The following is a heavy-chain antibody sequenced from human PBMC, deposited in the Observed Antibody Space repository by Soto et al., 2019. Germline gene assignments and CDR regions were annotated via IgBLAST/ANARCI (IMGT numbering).Heavy chain of an antibody. Sequence: SQTLSLTCAISGDSVSSNSAAWNWIRQSPSRGLEWLGRTYYRSKWYNDYAVSVKSRITINPDTSKNQLSLQLNSVTPEDTAVYYCARDMGAEQYYYYYGMDVWGQGTTVTVS. J-gene: IGHJ6*02. CDR2: TYYRSKWYN. V-gene: IGHV6-1*01. CDR3: ARDMGAEQYYYYYGMDV. D-gene: IGHD1-26*01. CDR1: GDSVSSNSAA.